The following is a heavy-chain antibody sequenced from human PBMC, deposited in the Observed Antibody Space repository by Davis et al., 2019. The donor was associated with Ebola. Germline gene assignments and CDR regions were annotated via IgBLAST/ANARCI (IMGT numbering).Heavy chain of an antibody. CDR3: AREFLRFPGGAFDS. Sequence: GGSLRLSCAASGLTFSSYAMSWVRQAPGKGLEWVSYISSSGSTIYYADSVKGRFTISRDSSNNSLYLQMNSLRAEDTAIYYCAREFLRFPGGAFDSWGQGTLVTVSS. CDR1: GLTFSSYA. V-gene: IGHV3-48*01. D-gene: IGHD3-3*01. CDR2: ISSSGSTI. J-gene: IGHJ4*02.